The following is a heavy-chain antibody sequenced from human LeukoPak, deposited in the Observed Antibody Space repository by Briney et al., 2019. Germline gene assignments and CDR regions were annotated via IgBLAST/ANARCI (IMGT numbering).Heavy chain of an antibody. J-gene: IGHJ6*02. D-gene: IGHD4-17*01. V-gene: IGHV1-46*01. CDR3: AREIDYGPYYYGMDV. Sequence: ASVKVSCKASGYTFTSYYMHWVRQAPGQGLEWMGIINPSGGSTSYAQKFQGRVTMTRDTSTSTVYLELSSLRSEDTAVYYCAREIDYGPYYYGMDVWGQGTTVTVSS. CDR2: INPSGGST. CDR1: GYTFTSYY.